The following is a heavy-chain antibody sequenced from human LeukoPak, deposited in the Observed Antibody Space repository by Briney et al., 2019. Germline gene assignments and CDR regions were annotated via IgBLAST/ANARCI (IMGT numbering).Heavy chain of an antibody. D-gene: IGHD1-7*01. Sequence: QPGGSLRLSCVASGFTFNIYGMRWVRQAPGKGLEWVSSVGGGNDIHYADSVKGRFPGSRDDAKNTVYLQMNSLRAEDTAMYFCSKDATPRNSICDHFDSWGQGTLVTVSS. J-gene: IGHJ4*02. CDR1: GFTFNIYG. CDR3: SKDATPRNSICDHFDS. CDR2: VGGGNDI. V-gene: IGHV3-23*01.